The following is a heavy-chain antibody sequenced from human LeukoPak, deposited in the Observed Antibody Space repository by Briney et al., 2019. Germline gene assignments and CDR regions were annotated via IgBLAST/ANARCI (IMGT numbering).Heavy chain of an antibody. D-gene: IGHD6-25*01. CDR2: ISSDGRDK. J-gene: IGHJ4*02. Sequence: PGRSLRLSCAASGFXFSSYALHWVRQAPGKGLEWVAVISSDGRDKHHADSVKGRFTISRDNSKNTLYLQTNSLRAEDTAVYYCAKDLRRIAAYYFDYWGQGTLVTVSS. CDR1: GFXFSSYA. V-gene: IGHV3-30*18. CDR3: AKDLRRIAAYYFDY.